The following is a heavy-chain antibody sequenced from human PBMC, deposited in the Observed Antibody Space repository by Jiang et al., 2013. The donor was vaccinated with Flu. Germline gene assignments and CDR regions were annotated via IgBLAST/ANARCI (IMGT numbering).Heavy chain of an antibody. V-gene: IGHV5-10-1*01. CDR2: T. D-gene: IGHD1-1*01. Sequence: TNYQPAFQGHVTISADKSISTAYLQWSSLKASDTAMYYCAIHPGYFDYWGQGTLVTVSS. J-gene: IGHJ4*02. CDR3: AIHPGYFDY.